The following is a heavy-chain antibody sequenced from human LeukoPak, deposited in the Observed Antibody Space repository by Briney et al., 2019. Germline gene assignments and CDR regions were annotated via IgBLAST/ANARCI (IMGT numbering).Heavy chain of an antibody. J-gene: IGHJ4*02. CDR1: GFSFSNYA. Sequence: PGGSLRLSRAASGFSFSNYAMTWVRRAPGKGLEWVSTISGGGGSTHYVESVKGRFGISRDNSNNTLYLHMNGLRAEDTAIYFCEKDQFLAVAGTIRYFDSWGQGTRVNVSS. D-gene: IGHD6-19*01. V-gene: IGHV3-23*01. CDR3: EKDQFLAVAGTIRYFDS. CDR2: ISGGGGST.